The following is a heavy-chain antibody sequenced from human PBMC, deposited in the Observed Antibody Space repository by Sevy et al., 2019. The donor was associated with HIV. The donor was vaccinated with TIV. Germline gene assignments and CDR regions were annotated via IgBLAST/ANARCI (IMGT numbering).Heavy chain of an antibody. CDR3: ARESLLYGDYPGDYFDY. D-gene: IGHD4-17*01. CDR1: GGTFSSYA. J-gene: IGHJ4*02. CDR2: IIPIFGTA. V-gene: IGHV1-69*13. Sequence: ASVKVSCKASGGTFSSYAISWVRQAPGQGLVWMGGIIPIFGTANYAQKFQGRVTITADESTSTAYMELSSLRSEDTAVYYCARESLLYGDYPGDYFDYWGQGTLVTVSS.